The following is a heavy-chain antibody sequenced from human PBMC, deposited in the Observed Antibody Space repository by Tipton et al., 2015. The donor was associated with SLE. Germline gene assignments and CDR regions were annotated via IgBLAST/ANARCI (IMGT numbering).Heavy chain of an antibody. J-gene: IGHJ4*02. V-gene: IGHV3-30*02. D-gene: IGHD1-14*01. CDR1: GFTFRSYG. Sequence: SLRLSCAASGFTFRSYGMHWVRLAPGKGLGWVAFIRYDSSDKYYADSVKGRFTISRDNSKNTLYLQMNSLRVEDTAVFYCAKDPERSRPSFDNWGQGTLVTVSS. CDR2: IRYDSSDK. CDR3: AKDPERSRPSFDN.